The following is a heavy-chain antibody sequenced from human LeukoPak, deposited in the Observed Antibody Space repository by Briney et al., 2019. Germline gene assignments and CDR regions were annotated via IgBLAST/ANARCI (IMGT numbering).Heavy chain of an antibody. CDR2: ISSSSSYI. CDR3: AREIGNQLLSNGN. CDR1: GFTFSSYS. J-gene: IGHJ4*02. V-gene: IGHV3-21*01. Sequence: PGGSLRLSCAASGFTFSSYSMNWVRQAPGKGLEWVSSISSSSSYIYYADSVKGRFTISRDNAKNSLYLQMNSLRAEDTAVYYCAREIGNQLLSNGNWGQGTLVTVSS. D-gene: IGHD2-2*01.